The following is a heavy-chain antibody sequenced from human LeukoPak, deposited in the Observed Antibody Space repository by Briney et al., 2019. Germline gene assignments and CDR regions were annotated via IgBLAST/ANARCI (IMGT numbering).Heavy chain of an antibody. J-gene: IGHJ4*02. CDR1: GFAFDDYA. CDR2: IRSKAYGGTA. V-gene: IGHV3-49*04. CDR3: TRDYGDY. Sequence: AGGSLRLSCTASGFAFDDYAMTWVRQAPGKGLEWVGFIRSKAYGGTAEYAASVKGRFSISRDDSKSVAYLQMNSLKTEDTAVYYCTRDYGDYAGQGTLVTVSS. D-gene: IGHD4-17*01.